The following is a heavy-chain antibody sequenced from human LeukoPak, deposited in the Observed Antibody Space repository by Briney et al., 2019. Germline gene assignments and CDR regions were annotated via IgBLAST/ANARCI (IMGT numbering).Heavy chain of an antibody. Sequence: GGSLRLSCVASGFTFSSYGMHWVRQAPGKGLEWVAFIWYDGSSEHYADSVKGRCTISRDNSKNTLYLQMNSLRAEDTAVYYCAKDQGWNFPWGQGTLVTVSS. V-gene: IGHV3-30*02. CDR1: GFTFSSYG. J-gene: IGHJ5*02. CDR3: AKDQGWNFP. CDR2: IWYDGSSE. D-gene: IGHD1-7*01.